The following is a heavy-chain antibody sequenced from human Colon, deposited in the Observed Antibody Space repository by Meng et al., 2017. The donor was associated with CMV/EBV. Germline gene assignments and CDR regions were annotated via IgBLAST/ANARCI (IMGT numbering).Heavy chain of an antibody. CDR1: GFTFSSYA. CDR3: ARVLPTYHYDTSAYPLDY. Sequence: GGSLRLSCAASGFTFSSYAMSWVRQAPGKGLEWVARISTDGATTTFAESVKGRFTVSRDNAKNTMYLQMNSLRAEDTAVYYCARVLPTYHYDTSAYPLDYWGQGTLVTVSS. J-gene: IGHJ4*02. V-gene: IGHV3-74*01. D-gene: IGHD3-22*01. CDR2: ISTDGATT.